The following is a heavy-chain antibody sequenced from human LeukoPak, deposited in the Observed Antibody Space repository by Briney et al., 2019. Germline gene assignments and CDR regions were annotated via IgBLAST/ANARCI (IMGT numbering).Heavy chain of an antibody. CDR2: INPSGGST. CDR3: ARDLYCSGGSCLYYFDY. D-gene: IGHD2-15*01. V-gene: IGHV1-46*03. Sequence: ASVKVSCKASGYTFTSYYMHWVRQAPGQGLEWMGIINPSGGSTIYAQKFQGRVTMTRDTSTSTVYMELSSLRSEDTAVYYCARDLYCSGGSCLYYFDYWGQGALVTVSS. J-gene: IGHJ4*02. CDR1: GYTFTSYY.